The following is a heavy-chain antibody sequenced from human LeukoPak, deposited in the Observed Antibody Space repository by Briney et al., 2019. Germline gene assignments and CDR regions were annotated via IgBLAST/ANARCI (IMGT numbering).Heavy chain of an antibody. D-gene: IGHD7-27*01. Sequence: GASVKVSCKASGYTFISYSMHWVRQAPGQGLEWMGRINPNSGGTNYAQKFQGRVTMTRDTSISTAYMELSRLKSDDTAVYYCAKGGTGGFDYWGQGTLVTVSS. CDR3: AKGGTGGFDY. V-gene: IGHV1-2*06. J-gene: IGHJ4*02. CDR2: INPNSGGT. CDR1: GYTFISYS.